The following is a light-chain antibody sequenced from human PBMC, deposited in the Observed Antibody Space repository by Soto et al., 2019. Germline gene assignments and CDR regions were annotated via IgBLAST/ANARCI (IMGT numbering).Light chain of an antibody. Sequence: QSALTQPASVSGSPGQSITISCTGTSGDIGSYNRVSWYQQHPGKAPKLIIYEVTDRPSGVSNRFSSSKSGNTASLTISGLQAEDEAEYYCSSYTNINTRACVFGTGTKVTV. V-gene: IGLV2-14*01. CDR1: SGDIGSYNR. CDR2: EVT. J-gene: IGLJ1*01. CDR3: SSYTNINTRACV.